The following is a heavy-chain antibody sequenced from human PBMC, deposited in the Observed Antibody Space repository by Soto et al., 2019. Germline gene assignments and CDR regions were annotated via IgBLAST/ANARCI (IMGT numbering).Heavy chain of an antibody. CDR1: GFTFSSYG. CDR2: ISSDGSNK. D-gene: IGHD6-19*01. Sequence: QVQLVESGRGVVQPGRSLRLSCAASGFTFSSYGMHWVRQAPGKGLAWVAVISSDGSNKYYADSVKGRFTISRANSKNTLYLQMNLLRAEDKAVAYCAKESIAVACGPSPVDYWGQGTLVTVSS. CDR3: AKESIAVACGPSPVDY. J-gene: IGHJ4*02. V-gene: IGHV3-30*18.